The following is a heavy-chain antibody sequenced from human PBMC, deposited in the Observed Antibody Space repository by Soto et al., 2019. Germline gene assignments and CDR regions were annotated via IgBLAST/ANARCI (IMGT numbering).Heavy chain of an antibody. CDR3: ARVAVDTAMVHPFFDY. Sequence: ESGGGLVQPGGSLRLSCAASGFTFSSYEMNWVRQAPGKGLEWVSYISSSGSTLYYADSVKGRFTISRDNAKNSLYLQMNSLRAEDTAVYYCARVAVDTAMVHPFFDYWGQGTLVTVSS. J-gene: IGHJ4*02. V-gene: IGHV3-48*03. CDR1: GFTFSSYE. CDR2: ISSSGSTL. D-gene: IGHD5-18*01.